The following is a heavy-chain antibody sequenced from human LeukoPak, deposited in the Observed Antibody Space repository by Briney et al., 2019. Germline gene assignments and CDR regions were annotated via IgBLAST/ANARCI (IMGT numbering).Heavy chain of an antibody. CDR2: INPNSGGT. CDR3: ARGRSSIAALNWFDP. J-gene: IGHJ5*02. V-gene: IGHV1-2*02. Sequence: ASVKVSCKASGYTFTAYYMHWVRQAPGQGLEWMGWINPNSGGTNYAQKFQGRVTMTRDTSISTAYMELSRLTSDDMAVYYCARGRSSIAALNWFDPWGQGTLVTVSS. CDR1: GYTFTAYY. D-gene: IGHD6-6*01.